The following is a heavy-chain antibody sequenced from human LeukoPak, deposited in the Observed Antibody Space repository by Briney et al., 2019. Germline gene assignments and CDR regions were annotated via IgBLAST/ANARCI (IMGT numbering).Heavy chain of an antibody. CDR1: GYSISSACF. J-gene: IGHJ4*02. CDR2: IYHSGTT. Sequence: SETLSLTCAVSGYSISSACFWGWIRQPPGKGLEWVGSIYHSGTTHYNPSLKSGVTISIDMSNNQFSLNLISVTAADTAVYYCARGGGGYYYDSSGYPPLDYWGQGTLVTVSS. V-gene: IGHV4-38-2*01. D-gene: IGHD3-22*01. CDR3: ARGGGGYYYDSSGYPPLDY.